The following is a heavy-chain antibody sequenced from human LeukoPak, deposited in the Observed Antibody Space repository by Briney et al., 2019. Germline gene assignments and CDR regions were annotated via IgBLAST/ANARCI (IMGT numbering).Heavy chain of an antibody. D-gene: IGHD2-2*01. J-gene: IGHJ6*02. CDR2: IKQDETEK. CDR1: GFTFSNFW. Sequence: GGSLRLSCTASGFTFSNFWMGWVRQAPGKGLEWVANIKQDETEKFYLGSVKGRFTISRDNARNSLYLQMNSLRAEDTAVYYCARAYCSSTSCFARYYYYYGMDVWGQGTTVTVSS. V-gene: IGHV3-7*03. CDR3: ARAYCSSTSCFARYYYYYGMDV.